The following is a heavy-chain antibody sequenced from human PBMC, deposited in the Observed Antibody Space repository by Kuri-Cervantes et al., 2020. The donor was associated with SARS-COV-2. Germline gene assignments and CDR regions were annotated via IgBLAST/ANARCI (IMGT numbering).Heavy chain of an antibody. CDR1: GFALGTNGVS. Sequence: SGPTLVKSTQTLTLTCTVSGFALGTNGVSVGWIRQSPGKALEWLALIYWDDDKRYRPSLQSRLTITKDTSKNQVVLTMTNMDPVDTATYYCAHGIWSGNQYPFDYWGQGILVTVSS. J-gene: IGHJ4*02. D-gene: IGHD3-3*01. CDR3: AHGIWSGNQYPFDY. CDR2: IYWDDDK. V-gene: IGHV2-5*02.